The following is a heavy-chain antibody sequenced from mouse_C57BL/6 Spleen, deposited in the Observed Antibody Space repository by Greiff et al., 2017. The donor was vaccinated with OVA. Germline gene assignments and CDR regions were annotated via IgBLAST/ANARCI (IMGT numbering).Heavy chain of an antibody. Sequence: VQLVESGPGLVAPSQSLSITCTVSGFSLTSYAISWVRQPPGKGLEWLGVIWTGGGTNYNSALKSRLSISKDNSKSQVFLKMNSLQTDDTARYYCASSFYDYDGDAYAMDYWGQGTSVTVSS. D-gene: IGHD2-4*01. V-gene: IGHV2-9-1*01. J-gene: IGHJ4*01. CDR2: IWTGGGT. CDR3: ASSFYDYDGDAYAMDY. CDR1: GFSLTSYA.